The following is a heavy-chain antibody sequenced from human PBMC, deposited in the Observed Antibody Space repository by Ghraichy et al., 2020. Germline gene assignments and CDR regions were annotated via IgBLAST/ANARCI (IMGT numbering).Heavy chain of an antibody. J-gene: IGHJ4*02. CDR3: TTDYG. V-gene: IGHV3-15*01. D-gene: IGHD3-10*01. CDR1: GFTSSDAW. CDR2: IKRVTDGGTT. Sequence: GGSLRLSCAASGFTSSDAWMHWVRQAPGKGLEWVGRIKRVTDGGTTDFAAPVKGRFTISRDDSKNTLYLEMSSLKTEDTAVYYCTTDYGWGQGTLVTVSS.